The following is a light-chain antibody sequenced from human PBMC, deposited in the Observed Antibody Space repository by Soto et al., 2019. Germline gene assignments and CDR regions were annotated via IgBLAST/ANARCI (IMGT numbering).Light chain of an antibody. V-gene: IGLV2-14*01. CDR2: DVS. CDR1: SSDVGGYNY. Sequence: QSVLTQPASVSGSPGQSITISCTGTSSDVGGYNYVSWYQQHPGKAPKLMIYDVSNRPSGVSNRFSGSKSGNTASLTISGLQXXXXXXYYCSSYTSSSTQVFGGGTKVTVL. J-gene: IGLJ2*01. CDR3: SSYTSSSTQV.